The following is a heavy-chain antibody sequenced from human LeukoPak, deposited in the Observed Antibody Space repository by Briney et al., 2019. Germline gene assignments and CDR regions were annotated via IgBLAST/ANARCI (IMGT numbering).Heavy chain of an antibody. Sequence: PSETLSLTCTVSGGSISSSSYYWGWIRQPPGKGLEWIGSIYYSGSTYYNPSLKSRVTISVDTSKNQFSLKLSSVTAADTAVYYCARGGYCSSTSCYGRGEYWGQGTLVTVSS. CDR1: GGSISSSSYY. CDR2: IYYSGST. V-gene: IGHV4-39*01. CDR3: ARGGYCSSTSCYGRGEY. D-gene: IGHD2-2*01. J-gene: IGHJ4*02.